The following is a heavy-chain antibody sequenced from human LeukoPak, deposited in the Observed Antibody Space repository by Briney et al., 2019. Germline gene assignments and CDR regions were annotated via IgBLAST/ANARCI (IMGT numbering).Heavy chain of an antibody. Sequence: GGSLRLSCAASGFDFHNYVIHWVRQAPGKGLEWVAVISYDVNIKYHADSVKGRFTISRDNSKNTLYLQMNSLRAEDTAVYYCARGYCTSTSCYNDYWGQGTLVTVSS. CDR3: ARGYCTSTSCYNDY. V-gene: IGHV3-30-3*01. J-gene: IGHJ4*02. CDR2: ISYDVNIK. CDR1: GFDFHNYV. D-gene: IGHD2-2*02.